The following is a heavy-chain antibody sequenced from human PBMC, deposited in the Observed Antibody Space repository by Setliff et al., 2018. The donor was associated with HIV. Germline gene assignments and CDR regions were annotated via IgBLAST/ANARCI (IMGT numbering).Heavy chain of an antibody. CDR3: ARGPLFGNQYYPYPYMDV. CDR2: INTANGNT. CDR1: GYTFSTYG. D-gene: IGHD3-3*01. V-gene: IGHV1-3*03. Sequence: AAVKVSCKASGYTFSTYGIHWMRQAPGQRPEYMGWINTANGNTKYSQDLLGRVSITMDTSASTSYMELSSLRSRDMAVYYCARGPLFGNQYYPYPYMDVWGKGTTVTV. J-gene: IGHJ6*03.